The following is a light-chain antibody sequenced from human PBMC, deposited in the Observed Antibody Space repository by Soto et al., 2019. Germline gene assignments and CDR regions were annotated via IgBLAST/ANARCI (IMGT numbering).Light chain of an antibody. CDR2: DDN. V-gene: IGLV3-21*02. CDR1: NVGSKS. J-gene: IGLJ1*01. Sequence: SYELPQPPSVSVAPGQTARITCGGNNVGSKSVHWYQQKPGQAPLLVVYDDNDRPSGIPERFSGSNSGNTATLTISRVEAGDEADYYCQVWDSSSDHYVFGTGTKVTVL. CDR3: QVWDSSSDHYV.